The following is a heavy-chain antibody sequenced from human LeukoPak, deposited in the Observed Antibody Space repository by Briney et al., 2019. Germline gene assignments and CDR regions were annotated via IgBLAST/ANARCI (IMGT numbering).Heavy chain of an antibody. CDR2: ISAYKDNT. Sequence: ASVKVSCKASGYTFTSYGISWVRQAPGQGLEWMGWISAYKDNTNYAQKLQGRVTMTTDTSTSTAYMELRSLRSDDTAVYYCARGIPIVVVPAAIRDYYYYCYMDVWGKGTTVTVSS. CDR3: ARGIPIVVVPAAIRDYYYYCYMDV. CDR1: GYTFTSYG. D-gene: IGHD2-2*01. V-gene: IGHV1-18*01. J-gene: IGHJ6*03.